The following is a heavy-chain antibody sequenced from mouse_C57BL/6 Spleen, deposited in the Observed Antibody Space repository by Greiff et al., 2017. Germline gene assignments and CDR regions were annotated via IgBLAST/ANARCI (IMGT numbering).Heavy chain of an antibody. V-gene: IGHV1-82*01. J-gene: IGHJ2*01. CDR1: GYAFSSSW. CDR3: ARGGYLDY. Sequence: QVQLQLSGPELVKPGASVKISCKASGYAFSSSWMNWVKQRPGKGLEWIGRIYPGDGDTNYNGKFKGKATLTADKSSSTAYMQLSSLTSEDSAVYFCARGGYLDYWGQGTTLTVSS. CDR2: IYPGDGDT.